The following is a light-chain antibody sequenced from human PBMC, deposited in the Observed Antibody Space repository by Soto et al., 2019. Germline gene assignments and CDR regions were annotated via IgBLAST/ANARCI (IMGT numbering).Light chain of an antibody. J-gene: IGLJ1*01. CDR3: TSHAGDNGAI. CDR2: EVS. Sequence: QSALTQPPSASGSPGQPVTISCTGTSSDVGGYDYVSWYQQYPGKAPKLLIYEVSKRPSGVPDRFSGSKTGNTASLTVSGLQADDEADYYCTSHAGDNGAIFGTGTKVTVL. CDR1: SSDVGGYDY. V-gene: IGLV2-8*01.